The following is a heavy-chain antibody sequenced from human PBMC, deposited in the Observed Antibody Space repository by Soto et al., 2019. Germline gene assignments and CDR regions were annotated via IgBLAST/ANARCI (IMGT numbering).Heavy chain of an antibody. J-gene: IGHJ4*02. CDR2: ISAHNGNT. CDR3: ARGRYGEY. V-gene: IGHV1-18*01. D-gene: IGHD3-10*01. CDR1: GYAFTTYG. Sequence: QVHLVQSGAEVKKPGASVKVSCQASGYAFTTYGITWVRQAPGQGLEWMGWISAHNGNTNYAQKLQGRVTVTRDTSTSAACVELRTMRSDDTAVYYCARGRYGEYWGQGALVSVSS.